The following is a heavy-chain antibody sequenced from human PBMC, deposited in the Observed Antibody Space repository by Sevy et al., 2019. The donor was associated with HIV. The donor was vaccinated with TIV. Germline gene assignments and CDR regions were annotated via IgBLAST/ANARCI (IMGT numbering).Heavy chain of an antibody. Sequence: SETLSLTCTVSGGSISSGGYYWSWIRQHPGKGLEWIGYIYYSGNTYYNPSLKSRVTISVDTSKSQFSLKLSSVTAADTAVYYCAIDPGDEYDILTGYYGVDPWGQGTLVTVSS. D-gene: IGHD3-9*01. CDR2: IYYSGNT. CDR1: GGSISSGGYY. CDR3: AIDPGDEYDILTGYYGVDP. V-gene: IGHV4-31*03. J-gene: IGHJ5*02.